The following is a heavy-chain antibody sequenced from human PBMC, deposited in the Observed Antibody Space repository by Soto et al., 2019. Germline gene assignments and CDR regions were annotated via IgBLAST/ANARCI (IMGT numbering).Heavy chain of an antibody. CDR1: GFPFSDYW. D-gene: IGHD3-10*02. V-gene: IGHV3-7*03. Sequence: VHLVESGGGLVQPGGSLRLSCETSGFPFSDYWLSWVRQAPGQGLEWVANIKEDGTNKYYMDSVRGRFTISRDNAKNSLYLQMHSLRAEDTAVYYCVRGGLGYVSVIEVGDHWGQGTLVTVSS. J-gene: IGHJ4*02. CDR3: VRGGLGYVSVIEVGDH. CDR2: IKEDGTNK.